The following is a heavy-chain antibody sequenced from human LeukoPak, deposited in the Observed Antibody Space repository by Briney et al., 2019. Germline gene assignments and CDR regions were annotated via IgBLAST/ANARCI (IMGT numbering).Heavy chain of an antibody. CDR1: GFTFSSYA. J-gene: IGHJ4*02. V-gene: IGHV3-30-3*01. CDR3: ARDQRLTLGVDDY. D-gene: IGHD1-14*01. Sequence: GGSLRLSCAASGFTFSSYAMHWVRQAPGKGLEWVAVISYDGSNKYYADSVKGRFTISRDNSKNTLYLQMNSLRAEDTAVYYCARDQRLTLGVDDYWGQGTLVTVSS. CDR2: ISYDGSNK.